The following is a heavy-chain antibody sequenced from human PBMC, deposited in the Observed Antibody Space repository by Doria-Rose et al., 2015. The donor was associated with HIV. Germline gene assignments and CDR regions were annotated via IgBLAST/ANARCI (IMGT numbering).Heavy chain of an antibody. D-gene: IGHD3-3*01. Sequence: SVSSRGYYWNWIRQVPGKGLESLGYTYYTGTSDYSPSLKSRLNMAVDTSKNQFSLKSSFVTVADTAVYYCARMGSYRELDYWGKGALVIVSA. CDR1: SVSSRGYY. V-gene: IGHV4-31*02. CDR3: ARMGSYRELDY. CDR2: TYYTGTS. J-gene: IGHJ4*02.